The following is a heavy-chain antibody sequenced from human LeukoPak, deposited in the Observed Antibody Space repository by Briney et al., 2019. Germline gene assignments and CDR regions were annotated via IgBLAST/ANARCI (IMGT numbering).Heavy chain of an antibody. D-gene: IGHD2-15*01. CDR3: ARLRYCSGGSCYPNLYYFDY. J-gene: IGHJ4*02. Sequence: PSETLSLTCTVSGGSISSSGYYWGWIRQPPGKCLEWIGSIDFRGNTYYIPSLMSRLTISADTAKNQFSLKLSSVTAADTAVYYCARLRYCSGGSCYPNLYYFDYWGQGTLVTVSS. CDR1: GGSISSSGYY. CDR2: IDFRGNT. V-gene: IGHV4-39*07.